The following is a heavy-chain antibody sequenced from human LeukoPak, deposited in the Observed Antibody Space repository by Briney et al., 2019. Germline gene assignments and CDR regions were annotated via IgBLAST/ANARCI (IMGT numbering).Heavy chain of an antibody. Sequence: GGPLNISFKGSGYPFTNYWFGWARQLPGRGLEWIEIIYPVDSDSKSGPYVEGQVALSADKSIATVYLQWSSLKASDTAMYYCVRPYCMNATCYSYYDYWGQGTMVTVSS. V-gene: IGHV5-51*01. D-gene: IGHD2-2*01. CDR1: GYPFTNYW. CDR3: VRPYCMNATCYSYYDY. CDR2: IYPVDSDS. J-gene: IGHJ4*02.